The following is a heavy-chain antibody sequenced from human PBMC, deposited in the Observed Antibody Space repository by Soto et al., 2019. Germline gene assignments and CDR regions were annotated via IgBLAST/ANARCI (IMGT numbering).Heavy chain of an antibody. D-gene: IGHD4-17*01. CDR2: ISYDGSNK. J-gene: IGHJ3*02. V-gene: IGHV3-30-3*01. CDR1: GFTFSSYA. Sequence: GGSLRLSCAASGFTFSSYAMHWVRQAPGKGLEWVAVISYDGSNKYYADSVKGRFTISRDNSKNTLYLQMNSLRAEDTAVYYCARNEMTTVTTRGAFDMWGQGTLVTVSS. CDR3: ARNEMTTVTTRGAFDM.